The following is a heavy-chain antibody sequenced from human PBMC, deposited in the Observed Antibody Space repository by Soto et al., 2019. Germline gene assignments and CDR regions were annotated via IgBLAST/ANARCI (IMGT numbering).Heavy chain of an antibody. D-gene: IGHD2-2*02. Sequence: GGSLRLSCAASGFTFSSYGMHWVRQAPGKGLEWVAVIWYDGSNKYYADSVKGRFTISGDNSKNTLYLQMNSLRAEDTAVYYCASLIPLAYYGMDVWGQGTTVTVSS. CDR3: ASLIPLAYYGMDV. CDR2: IWYDGSNK. CDR1: GFTFSSYG. V-gene: IGHV3-33*01. J-gene: IGHJ6*02.